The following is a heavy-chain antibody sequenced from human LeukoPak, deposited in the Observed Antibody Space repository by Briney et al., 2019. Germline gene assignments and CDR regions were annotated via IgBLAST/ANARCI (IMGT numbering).Heavy chain of an antibody. Sequence: GGSLRLSCAASGFTVSSNYMNWVRQAPGKGLEWVSVIYSGGSTYYVDSVKGRFTISRDNSKNTLYLQMNSLRAEDTAVYYCARAGRGYSYGYHDAFDIWGQGTMVTVSS. CDR2: IYSGGST. V-gene: IGHV3-53*01. D-gene: IGHD5-18*01. CDR1: GFTVSSNY. CDR3: ARAGRGYSYGYHDAFDI. J-gene: IGHJ3*02.